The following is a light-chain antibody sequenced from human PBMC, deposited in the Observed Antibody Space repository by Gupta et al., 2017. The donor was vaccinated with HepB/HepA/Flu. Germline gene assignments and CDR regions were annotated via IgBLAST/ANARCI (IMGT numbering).Light chain of an antibody. Sequence: EIVLTQSPATLSLSPGDRATLSCRASQTVNKYLVWYQQKPGQAPRLLIYDASNRATGIPDRFSDSPSGTDFTLTISILEPEDFAVYYCQQRSNWPLTFAGGTKVEIK. CDR3: QQRSNWPLT. CDR1: QTVNKY. V-gene: IGKV3-11*01. J-gene: IGKJ4*01. CDR2: DAS.